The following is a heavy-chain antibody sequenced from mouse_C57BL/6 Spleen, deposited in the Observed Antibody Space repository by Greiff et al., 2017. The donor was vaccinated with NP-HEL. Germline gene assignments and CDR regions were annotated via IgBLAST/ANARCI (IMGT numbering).Heavy chain of an antibody. CDR1: GYTFTSYW. J-gene: IGHJ4*01. CDR2: INPSDGGT. CDR3: SRSPLLVLDYAMDY. Sequence: QVQLQQPGTELVKPGASVKLSCKASGYTFTSYWMHWVKQRPGHGLEWIGNINPSDGGTNYNEKFKSKATLTVDKSSSTAYMQLSSLTSEDSAVDYCSRSPLLVLDYAMDYWGQGTSVTVSS. D-gene: IGHD1-1*01. V-gene: IGHV1-53*01.